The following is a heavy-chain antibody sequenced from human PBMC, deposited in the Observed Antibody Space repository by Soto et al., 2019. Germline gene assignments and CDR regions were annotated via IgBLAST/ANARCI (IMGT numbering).Heavy chain of an antibody. CDR2: IYYSGST. D-gene: IGHD3-22*01. V-gene: IGHV4-59*08. Sequence: PSETLSLTCTVSGGSISSYYWNWIRQPPGKGLEWIGYIYYSGSTNYNPSLKSRVTISVDTSKNQFSLKLSSVTAADTAVYYCARPTYYYDSSGPPAYWGQGTVVTVSS. CDR1: GGSISSYY. CDR3: ARPTYYYDSSGPPAY. J-gene: IGHJ4*02.